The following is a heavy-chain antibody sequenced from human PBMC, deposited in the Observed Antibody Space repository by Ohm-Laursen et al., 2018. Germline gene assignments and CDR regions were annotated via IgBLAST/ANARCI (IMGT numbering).Heavy chain of an antibody. J-gene: IGHJ4*02. CDR2: TYHSGST. CDR3: ARDRSDSSGWYYFDY. Sequence: SQTLSLTCAVSGYSISSGYFWGWIRQPPGKGLEWIGTTYHSGSTYYNPSLKSRVTISVDTSKNQFSLKLSSVTAADTAVYYCARDRSDSSGWYYFDYWGQGTLVTVSS. CDR1: GYSISSGYF. D-gene: IGHD6-19*01. V-gene: IGHV4-38-2*02.